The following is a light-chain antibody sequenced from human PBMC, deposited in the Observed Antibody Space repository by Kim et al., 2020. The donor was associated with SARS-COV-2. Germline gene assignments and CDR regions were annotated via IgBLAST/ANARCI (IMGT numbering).Light chain of an antibody. CDR3: QQSYSAPHT. V-gene: IGKV1-39*01. CDR1: QTISYY. CDR2: AAS. Sequence: SASVGDRVTITCRASQTISYYLNWYQQKPGKAPKLLIYAASSLQSGVPSRFSGSGSETDFTLTISSLQPEDFATYYCQQSYSAPHTFGQGTKLEI. J-gene: IGKJ2*01.